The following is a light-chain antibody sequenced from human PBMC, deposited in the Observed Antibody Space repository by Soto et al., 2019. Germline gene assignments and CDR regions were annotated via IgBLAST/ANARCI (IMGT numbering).Light chain of an antibody. V-gene: IGKV1-5*03. CDR3: QQYLNRWT. J-gene: IGKJ1*01. Sequence: DIQRTQSPSTLSASVGGRVTITCRASQSISTWLAWYQQKPGKAPKLLIYKASSLEGGVPSRFSGSGSGTEFTLTISSLQPDDFATYYCQQYLNRWTFGQGTKVEIK. CDR1: QSISTW. CDR2: KAS.